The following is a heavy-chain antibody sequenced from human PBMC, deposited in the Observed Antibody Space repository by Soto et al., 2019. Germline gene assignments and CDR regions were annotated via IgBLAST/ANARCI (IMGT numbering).Heavy chain of an antibody. CDR1: GFTVSSNY. Sequence: GGSLRLSCAASGFTVSSNYMSWVRQAPGKGLEWVSVIYSGGSTYYADSVKGRFTISRDNSKNTLYLQMNSLRAEDTAVYYCAREASSGWSGGDDAFDIWGQGTTVTV. V-gene: IGHV3-53*01. J-gene: IGHJ3*02. CDR2: IYSGGST. D-gene: IGHD6-19*01. CDR3: AREASSGWSGGDDAFDI.